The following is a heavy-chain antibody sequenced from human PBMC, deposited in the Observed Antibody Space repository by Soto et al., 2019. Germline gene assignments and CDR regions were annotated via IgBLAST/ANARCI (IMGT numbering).Heavy chain of an antibody. CDR1: GYTFTSSD. CDR3: SRGPPESAGV. V-gene: IGHV1-8*02. J-gene: IGHJ4*02. Sequence: QAQLVQSGAEVKKPGASVKVSCKASGYTFTSSDINWVRQATGQGLEWMGWMNPNSGDTGYAQKFQGRVTLTRNTSITTAYMELSSLRSEDTAVYYCSRGPPESAGVWGQGTLVTVSS. D-gene: IGHD3-10*01. CDR2: MNPNSGDT.